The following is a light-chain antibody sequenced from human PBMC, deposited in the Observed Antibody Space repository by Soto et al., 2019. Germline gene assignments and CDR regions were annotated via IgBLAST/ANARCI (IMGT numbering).Light chain of an antibody. Sequence: DIVMTQSPDSLAVSLGERATINCKSSQSILHSSNNKNYLAWYQQNPGQPPRLLIYWASTRESGVPDRFSGSGSGTDFTLTISILQAEDVAVYYCQQYFGPPQTFGQGTKVEI. CDR2: WAS. J-gene: IGKJ1*01. CDR1: QSILHSSNNKNY. CDR3: QQYFGPPQT. V-gene: IGKV4-1*01.